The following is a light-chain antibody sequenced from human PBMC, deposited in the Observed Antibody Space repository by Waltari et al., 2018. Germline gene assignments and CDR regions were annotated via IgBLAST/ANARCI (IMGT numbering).Light chain of an antibody. CDR3: CAFAGRGFYV. CDR2: EVS. Sequence: SARTQPPSVSGSPGQSLTISCPAISSHVGRYPLPPWYQRHPGGAPTLLIYEVSKRPSGVSTRCSGSKSGKTASLTISGLQAEDEAEYYCCAFAGRGFYVFGTGTRVTVL. J-gene: IGLJ1*01. V-gene: IGLV2-23*02. CDR1: SSHVGRYPL.